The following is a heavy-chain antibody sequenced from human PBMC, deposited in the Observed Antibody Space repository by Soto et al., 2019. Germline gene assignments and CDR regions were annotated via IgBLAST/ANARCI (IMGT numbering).Heavy chain of an antibody. CDR1: GYTFTSYG. CDR2: ISAYNGNT. Sequence: ASLKVYCKTSGYTFTSYGISCVRQEPGQGLEWMGWISAYNGNTNYAQKLQGRVTMTTDTSTSTAYMELRSLRSDDTAVYYCARGYGSGSPYGMDVWGRGTTVTVSS. J-gene: IGHJ6*02. V-gene: IGHV1-18*01. CDR3: ARGYGSGSPYGMDV. D-gene: IGHD3-10*01.